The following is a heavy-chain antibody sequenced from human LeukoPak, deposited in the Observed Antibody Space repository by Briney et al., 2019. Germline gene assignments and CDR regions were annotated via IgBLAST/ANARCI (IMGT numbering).Heavy chain of an antibody. Sequence: SETLSLTCTVSGGSISSYYWSWTRQPPGKGLEWIGYIYYSGSTNYNPSLKSRVTISVDTSKNQFSLKLSSVTAADTAVYYCARESEDSSSWYAVAFDIWGQGTMVTVSS. CDR2: IYYSGST. J-gene: IGHJ3*02. CDR1: GGSISSYY. D-gene: IGHD6-13*01. CDR3: ARESEDSSSWYAVAFDI. V-gene: IGHV4-59*13.